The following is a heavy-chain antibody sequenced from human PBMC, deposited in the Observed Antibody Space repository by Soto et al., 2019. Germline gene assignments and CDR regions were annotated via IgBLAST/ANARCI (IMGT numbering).Heavy chain of an antibody. CDR2: IYYSGST. J-gene: IGHJ6*04. D-gene: IGHD6-13*01. Sequence: QVQLHESGAGLVKPSETLSLTCTVSGGSISSYYWSWIRQPPGKGLEWIGDIYYSGSTNYNPSLKSRVTISVDTSKNQFSLKLSSVTAADTAVYYCAREGVSSSWYNYYGMDVWGKGTTVTVSS. CDR3: AREGVSSSWYNYYGMDV. V-gene: IGHV4-59*01. CDR1: GGSISSYY.